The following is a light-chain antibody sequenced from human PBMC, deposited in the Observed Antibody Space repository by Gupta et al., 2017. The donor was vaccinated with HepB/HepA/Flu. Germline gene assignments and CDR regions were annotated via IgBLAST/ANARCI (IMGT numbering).Light chain of an antibody. V-gene: IGKV4-1*01. CDR1: QSVLYSSNNKNY. CDR3: QQYGNTPRT. Sequence: DIVMTQSPDSLAVSLGERATINCKSSQSVLYSSNNKNYLAWYQQKSGQPPKLLIYWASTRESGVPDRFSGSGSGTDFTLTISSLQAEDMAVYYCQQYGNTPRTFGHGTRVDIK. CDR2: WAS. J-gene: IGKJ3*01.